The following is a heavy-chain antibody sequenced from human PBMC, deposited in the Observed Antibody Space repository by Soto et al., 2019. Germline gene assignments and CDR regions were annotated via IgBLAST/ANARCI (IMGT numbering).Heavy chain of an antibody. Sequence: PGGSLRLSCAASRFTFSNYSMNWVRQAPGKGLEWVSSISSSSSHTYYADSVKGRFTISRDNTKSSLYLQMDSLRAEGTAVYYCARGGYAASGYYWGQGTLVTVSS. J-gene: IGHJ4*02. V-gene: IGHV3-21*01. CDR2: ISSSSSHT. CDR1: RFTFSNYS. CDR3: ARGGYAASGYY. D-gene: IGHD3-22*01.